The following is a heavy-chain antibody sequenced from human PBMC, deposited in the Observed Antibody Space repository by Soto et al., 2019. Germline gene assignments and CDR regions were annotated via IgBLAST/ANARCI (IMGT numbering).Heavy chain of an antibody. J-gene: IGHJ4*02. V-gene: IGHV3-23*01. D-gene: IGHD6-6*01. CDR3: AKDRTVAARSLGY. CDR1: GFAFSNYA. CDR2: MSTSIDAS. Sequence: PGGSRRLSCSASGFAFSNYAMGWVRHVPGEGLVWGSSMSTSIDASYDTDTERGRRTIPRDDSKDTLYRQMNSLRAEDSAVYSRAKDRTVAARSLGYWGRGTQVTPSS.